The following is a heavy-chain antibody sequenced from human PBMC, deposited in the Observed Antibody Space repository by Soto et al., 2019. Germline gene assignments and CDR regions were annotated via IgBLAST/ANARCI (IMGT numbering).Heavy chain of an antibody. CDR1: GYSISSGYY. J-gene: IGHJ4*02. V-gene: IGHV4-38-2*01. CDR3: ARGSSSSDY. D-gene: IGHD6-6*01. Sequence: PSETLSLTCAVSGYSISSGYYWGWIRQPPGKGLEWIGSIYHSGSTYYNPSLKSRVTISVDTSRNQFSLKLSSVTAADTAVYYCARGSSSSDYWSQGXLVTVYS. CDR2: IYHSGST.